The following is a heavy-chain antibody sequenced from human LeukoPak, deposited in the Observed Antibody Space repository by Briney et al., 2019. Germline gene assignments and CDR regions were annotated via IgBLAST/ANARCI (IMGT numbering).Heavy chain of an antibody. CDR3: ARTVRGGNSGNFEF. CDR2: MNPHRGNT. V-gene: IGHV1-8*01. D-gene: IGHD4-23*01. CDR1: GYTFTSYD. Sequence: ASLKVARKPSGYTFTSYDINWVRQATGQGLDWMEWMNPHRGNTGYAQKCQGRVTMTKNTSISTAYIELSSLRSEDTAVYYWARTVRGGNSGNFEFWGQGTLVTVSS. J-gene: IGHJ4*02.